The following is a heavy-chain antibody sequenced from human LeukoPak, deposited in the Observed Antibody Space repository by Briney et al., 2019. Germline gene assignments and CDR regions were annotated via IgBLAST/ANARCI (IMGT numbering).Heavy chain of an antibody. D-gene: IGHD2-2*01. J-gene: IGHJ6*03. Sequence: SETLSLTCTVSGGSISNYCWSWIRQPPGKGLEWIGYICTSGSTNYNPSLKSRVTISVDTSKNQFSLKLSSVTAADTAVYYCARVHYQLRAYYYYYMDVWGKGTTVTVSS. CDR3: ARVHYQLRAYYYYYMDV. V-gene: IGHV4-4*09. CDR2: ICTSGST. CDR1: GGSISNYC.